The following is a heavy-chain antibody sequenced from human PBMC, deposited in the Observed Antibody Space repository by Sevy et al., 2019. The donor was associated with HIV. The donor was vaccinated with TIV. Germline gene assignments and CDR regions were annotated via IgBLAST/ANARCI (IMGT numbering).Heavy chain of an antibody. CDR1: GFNFNIYS. CDR2: LSFGCGKI. V-gene: IGHV3-23*01. D-gene: IGHD2-8*01. J-gene: IGHJ4*02. CDR3: AREGCTRPHDY. Sequence: GGSLRLSCAVSGFNFNIYSMSWVRQAPGKGLEWVSTLSFGCGKINYADSVKGGFIISGDDSKNTLYLQMNSLRAEDTAVYFCAREGCTRPHDYWGQGTLVTVSS.